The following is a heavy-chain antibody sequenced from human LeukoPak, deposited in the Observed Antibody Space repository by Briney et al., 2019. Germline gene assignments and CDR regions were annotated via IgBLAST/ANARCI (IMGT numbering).Heavy chain of an antibody. D-gene: IGHD3-22*01. CDR3: ARERGTSGYILAF. Sequence: ESLKISCAASGFAVSSNYMSWVRQAPGKGLEWVSVIYTGGSTYYADSVKGRFTISRDNSKNTVYLQMNSLRAEDTAVYYCARERGTSGYILAFWGQGTLVTVSS. J-gene: IGHJ4*02. CDR1: GFAVSSNY. CDR2: IYTGGST. V-gene: IGHV3-53*01.